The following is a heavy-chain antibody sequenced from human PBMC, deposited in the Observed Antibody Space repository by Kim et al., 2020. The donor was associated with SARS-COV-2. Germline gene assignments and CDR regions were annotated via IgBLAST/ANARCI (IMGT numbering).Heavy chain of an antibody. J-gene: IGHJ4*02. CDR3: AKTQNLHNSLGYFDY. D-gene: IGHD1-1*01. V-gene: IGHV3-23*01. Sequence: DSGKGRFTISRDNSKNTLYLQMNSLRAEDTAVYYCAKTQNLHNSLGYFDYWGQGTLVTVSS.